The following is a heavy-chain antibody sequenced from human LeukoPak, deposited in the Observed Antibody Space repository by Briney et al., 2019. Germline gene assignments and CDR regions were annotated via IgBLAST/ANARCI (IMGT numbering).Heavy chain of an antibody. CDR2: IHRSGST. D-gene: IGHD1-14*01. CDR3: AREIVGGFNPGAY. V-gene: IGHV4-4*02. CDR1: PDSTTSNF. J-gene: IGHJ4*02. Sequence: PSETLSLTCTVSPDSTTSNFWSWVRQPPGKGLEWIGEIHRSGSTNYNPSLQSRVTISIDRSKNQIALELSSVTAADTAVYYCAREIVGGFNPGAYWGQGALVTVSS.